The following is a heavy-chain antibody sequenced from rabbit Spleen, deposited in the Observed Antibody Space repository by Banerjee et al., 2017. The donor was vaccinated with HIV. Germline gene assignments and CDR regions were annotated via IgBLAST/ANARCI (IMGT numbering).Heavy chain of an antibody. CDR1: GFTLSSNYY. Sequence: QSLEESGGDLVKPGASLTLTCTASGFTLSSNYYICWVRQAPGKGLECIACIYAGSSGGTYYANWAKGRFTISKTSSTTLTLQMTSLTAADTATYFCARTTYGYDDYADLYYAAMDLWGPGTLVTVS. J-gene: IGHJ6*01. CDR3: ARTTYGYDDYADLYYAAMDL. CDR2: IYAGSSGGT. D-gene: IGHD6-1*01. V-gene: IGHV1S40*01.